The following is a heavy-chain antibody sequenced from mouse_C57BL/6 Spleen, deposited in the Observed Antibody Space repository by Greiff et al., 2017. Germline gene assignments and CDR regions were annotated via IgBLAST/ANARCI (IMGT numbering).Heavy chain of an antibody. D-gene: IGHD1-1*01. Sequence: QVQLQQSGAELVKPGASVKISCKASGYAFSSYWMNWVKQRPGKGLEWIGQIYPGDGDTNYNGKFKGKATLTADKSSSTAYMQLSSLTSEDSAVYFCARSKDYYGSSWNWYFDVWGTGTTVTVSS. CDR3: ARSKDYYGSSWNWYFDV. J-gene: IGHJ1*03. CDR2: IYPGDGDT. V-gene: IGHV1-80*01. CDR1: GYAFSSYW.